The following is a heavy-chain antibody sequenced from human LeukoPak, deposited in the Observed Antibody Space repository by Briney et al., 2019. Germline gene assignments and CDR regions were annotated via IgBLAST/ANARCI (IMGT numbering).Heavy chain of an antibody. D-gene: IGHD2-15*01. CDR3: ARGRYCSGESCHNIYYYYMDV. J-gene: IGHJ6*03. Sequence: SVKVSCKASGGTFSSYAISWVRQAPGQGLEWMGGIIPIFGTVNYAQKFQGRVTITTDESTSTAYMELSSLRSDDTAVYYCARGRYCSGESCHNIYYYYMDVWGKGTTVTVSS. V-gene: IGHV1-69*05. CDR2: IIPIFGTV. CDR1: GGTFSSYA.